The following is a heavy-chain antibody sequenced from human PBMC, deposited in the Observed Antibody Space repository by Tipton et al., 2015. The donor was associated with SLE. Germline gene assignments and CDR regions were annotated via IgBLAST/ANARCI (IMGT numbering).Heavy chain of an antibody. J-gene: IGHJ5*02. V-gene: IGHV4-39*07. D-gene: IGHD6-13*01. CDR2: IYYSGTS. CDR1: GGSFTNRHHY. CDR3: ARLITAAGTWWFDP. Sequence: TLSLTCAVYGGSFTNRHHYWGWIRQPPGKGLEWVGSIYYSGTSYYNPSLESRVTISLGPSSNEFSLKLNSVTAADTAVYYCARLITAAGTWWFDPWGQGTLVTVSS.